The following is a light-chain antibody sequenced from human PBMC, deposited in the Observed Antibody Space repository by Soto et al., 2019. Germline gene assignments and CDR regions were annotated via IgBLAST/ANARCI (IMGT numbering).Light chain of an antibody. CDR3: QQYGSSPGFT. CDR2: AAS. V-gene: IGKV3-20*01. Sequence: EIVLTHSPGTLSLSPCERATLSFSASQSFRSSYLAWYQPRPGQAPRLLIYAASSRATGIPDRFSGSGSGTDFTLTISRLEPEDYAVYYCQQYGSSPGFTFGGGTKVDIK. J-gene: IGKJ4*01. CDR1: QSFRSSY.